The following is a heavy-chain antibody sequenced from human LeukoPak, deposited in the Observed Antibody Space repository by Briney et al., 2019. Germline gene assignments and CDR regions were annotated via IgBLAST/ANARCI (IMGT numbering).Heavy chain of an antibody. J-gene: IGHJ5*02. Sequence: SETLSLTCTVSGSSISTAVYWGWIRQPPGKGLEWIGSIYHSGSTSYNPSLKSRVTISVHTSKNQFSLKLSSVTAADTAVYYCARTAIAAGGGDWFDPWGQGTLVTVSS. CDR1: GSSISTAVY. CDR3: ARTAIAAGGGDWFDP. CDR2: IYHSGST. V-gene: IGHV4-38-2*02. D-gene: IGHD6-13*01.